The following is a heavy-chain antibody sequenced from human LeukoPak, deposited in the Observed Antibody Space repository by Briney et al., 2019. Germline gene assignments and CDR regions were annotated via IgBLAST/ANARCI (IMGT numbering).Heavy chain of an antibody. CDR1: GFTFSDYY. J-gene: IGHJ6*02. D-gene: IGHD3-10*01. CDR2: ISSSSYYT. Sequence: PGGSLRLSCAASGFTFSDYYMSWIRQAPGKGLEWVSYISSSSYYTNHADSVKGRFTISRDDSKNTLYLQMNSLRAEDTAVYYCAKVSGRIQIWPQPFGDGMDVWGQGTTVTVSS. V-gene: IGHV3-11*05. CDR3: AKVSGRIQIWPQPFGDGMDV.